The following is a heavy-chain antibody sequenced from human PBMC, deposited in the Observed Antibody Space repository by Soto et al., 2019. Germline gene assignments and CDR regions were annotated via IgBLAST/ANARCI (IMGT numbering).Heavy chain of an antibody. CDR2: IIPIFGTA. Sequence: VKVSCKASGGTFSSYAISWVRQAPGQGLEWMGGIIPIFGTANYAQKFQGRVTITADESTSTAYMELSSLRSEDTAVYYCARAVGLAYCGGDCYSGFDYWGQGTLVTVSS. D-gene: IGHD2-21*02. CDR3: ARAVGLAYCGGDCYSGFDY. J-gene: IGHJ4*02. V-gene: IGHV1-69*13. CDR1: GGTFSSYA.